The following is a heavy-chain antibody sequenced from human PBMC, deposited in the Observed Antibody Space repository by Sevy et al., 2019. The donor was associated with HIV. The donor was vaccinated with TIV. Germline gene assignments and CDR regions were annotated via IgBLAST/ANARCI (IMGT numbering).Heavy chain of an antibody. CDR3: ARLYSSSWQDFDY. D-gene: IGHD6-13*01. Sequence: VSVKVSCKASGYTFTGYYMHWVRPAPGQGLEWMGRINPNSGGTKYAQKFQGRVTMTRETSISTAYMELSRLRADDTAVYYCARLYSSSWQDFDYWGQGTLVTVSS. CDR2: INPNSGGT. V-gene: IGHV1-2*06. J-gene: IGHJ4*02. CDR1: GYTFTGYY.